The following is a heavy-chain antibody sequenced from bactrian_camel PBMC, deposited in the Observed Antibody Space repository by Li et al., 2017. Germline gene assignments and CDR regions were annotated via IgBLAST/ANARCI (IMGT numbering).Heavy chain of an antibody. D-gene: IGHD6*01. Sequence: HVQLVESGGGSVQAGGSLRLSCAAPGYMITSSCMGIFRQDPGKEREGVATIDGDGKTMYRDSVKGRFTISKDIATNTLSLQMNSLKPEDMAMYYCAADEHTASWACTLLVVAGWGDFGSWGQGTQVTVS. V-gene: IGHV3S53*01. CDR3: AADEHTASWACTLLVVAGWGDFGS. J-gene: IGHJ6*01. CDR2: IDGDGKT. CDR1: GYMITSSC.